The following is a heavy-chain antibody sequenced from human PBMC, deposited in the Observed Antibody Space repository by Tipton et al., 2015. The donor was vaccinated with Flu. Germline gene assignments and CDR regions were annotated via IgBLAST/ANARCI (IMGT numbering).Heavy chain of an antibody. CDR3: ARGRQEGEANRYSDY. D-gene: IGHD3-16*01. Sequence: TLSLTCNVSGASISSGSYYWSWIRQPAGKGLEWVGRFHSNGFNDYNSSLESRVTVSVDTSKNQFSLKLSSVTAADTAVYYCARGRQEGEANRYSDYWGQGTLVTVSS. CDR2: FHSNGFN. CDR1: GASISSGSYY. V-gene: IGHV4-61*02. J-gene: IGHJ4*02.